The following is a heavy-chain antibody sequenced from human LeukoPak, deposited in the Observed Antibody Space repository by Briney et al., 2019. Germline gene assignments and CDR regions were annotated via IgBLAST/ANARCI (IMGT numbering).Heavy chain of an antibody. CDR2: MNPNSGNT. V-gene: IGHV1-8*01. Sequence: ASVKVSCKASGYTFTSYDINWVRQAPGQGLEWMGWMNPNSGNTGYAQKFQGRVTMTRNTSISTAYMELSSLRSEDTAVYYCASGVVVAAALPYGMDVWGQGTTVTVSS. CDR1: GYTFTSYD. J-gene: IGHJ6*02. D-gene: IGHD2-15*01. CDR3: ASGVVVAAALPYGMDV.